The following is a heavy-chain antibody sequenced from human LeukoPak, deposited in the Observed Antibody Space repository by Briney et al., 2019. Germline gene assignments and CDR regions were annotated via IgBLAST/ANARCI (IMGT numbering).Heavy chain of an antibody. V-gene: IGHV1-18*01. CDR1: GGTFSSYA. J-gene: IGHJ4*02. CDR2: IIAYNGNT. CDR3: AGYSYGYLVY. Sequence: GASVTVSCKASGGTFSSYAISWVRQAPGQGLEWMGGIIAYNGNTNYAQKLQGRVTMTTDTSTSTAYMELRSLRSDDTAVYYCAGYSYGYLVYWGPGNLGTVSS. D-gene: IGHD5-18*01.